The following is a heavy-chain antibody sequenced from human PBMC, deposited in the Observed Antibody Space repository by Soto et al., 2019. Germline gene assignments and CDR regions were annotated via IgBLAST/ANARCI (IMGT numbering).Heavy chain of an antibody. Sequence: EVQLVESGGGLVQPGGSLRLSCTASGFPFSASGMPWFRQVQGKGLEWVARIKPDESEKKYADSVKGRFSISRDNAKNSMSLQMDSLRGEDTAVYYCVRGGSNYASWGQGTLVTVSS. CDR1: GFPFSASG. CDR2: IKPDESEK. J-gene: IGHJ5*02. CDR3: VRGGSNYAS. V-gene: IGHV3-7*01. D-gene: IGHD4-4*01.